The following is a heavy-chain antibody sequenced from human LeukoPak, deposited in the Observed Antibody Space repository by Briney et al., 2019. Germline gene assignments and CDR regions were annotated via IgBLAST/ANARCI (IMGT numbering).Heavy chain of an antibody. CDR1: GGSISSGGYY. D-gene: IGHD3-22*01. V-gene: IGHV4-31*03. Sequence: SQTLSLTCTVSGGSISSGGYYWSWIRQHPGKGLEWIGYIYYSGSTYYNPSLKSRVTISVDTSKNQLSLKLSSVTAADTAVYYCARGRVYYDSSGQPRNWFDPWGQGTLVTVSS. CDR3: ARGRVYYDSSGQPRNWFDP. CDR2: IYYSGST. J-gene: IGHJ5*02.